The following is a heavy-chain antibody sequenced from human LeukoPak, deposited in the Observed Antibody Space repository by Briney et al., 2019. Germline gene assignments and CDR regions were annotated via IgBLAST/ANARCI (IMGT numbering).Heavy chain of an antibody. CDR2: IIPILGIA. Sequence: NAGGSLRLSCAASGGTFSSYAISWVRQAPGQGLEWMGRIIPILGIANYAQKFQGRVTITADKSTSTAYMELSSLRSEDTAVYYCARVDRTGDADEFDYWGQGTLVTVSS. V-gene: IGHV1-69*04. CDR3: ARVDRTGDADEFDY. D-gene: IGHD7-27*01. J-gene: IGHJ4*02. CDR1: GGTFSSYA.